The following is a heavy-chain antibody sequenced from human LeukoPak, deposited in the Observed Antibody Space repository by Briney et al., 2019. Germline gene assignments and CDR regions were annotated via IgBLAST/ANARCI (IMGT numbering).Heavy chain of an antibody. CDR3: AKDKGWGYYDSSRYEYYFDY. Sequence: TGGSLRLSCAASGFTFSSYDMSWVRQAPGKGLEWVSAISGSGGSTYYADSVKGRFTISRDNSKNTLYLQMNSLRAEDTAVYYCAKDKGWGYYDSSRYEYYFDYWGQGTLVTVSS. V-gene: IGHV3-23*01. CDR1: GFTFSSYD. CDR2: ISGSGGST. D-gene: IGHD3-22*01. J-gene: IGHJ4*02.